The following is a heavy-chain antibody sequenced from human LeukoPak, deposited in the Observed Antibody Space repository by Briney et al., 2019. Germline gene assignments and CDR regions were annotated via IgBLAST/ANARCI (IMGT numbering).Heavy chain of an antibody. V-gene: IGHV3-23*01. CDR3: AKDSRPDFWSGYYSD. CDR2: ISGSGGST. D-gene: IGHD3-3*01. CDR1: GFTFSSYA. Sequence: GGSLRLSCAASGFTFSSYAMSWVRQAPGKGLEWVSAISGSGGSTYYADSVKGRFTIPRDNSKNTLYLQMNSLRAEDTAVYYCAKDSRPDFWSGYYSDWGQGTLVTVSS. J-gene: IGHJ4*02.